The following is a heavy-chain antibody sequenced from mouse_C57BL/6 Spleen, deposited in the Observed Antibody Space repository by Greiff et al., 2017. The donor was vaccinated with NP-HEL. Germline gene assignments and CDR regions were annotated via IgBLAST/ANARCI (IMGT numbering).Heavy chain of an antibody. CDR3: ASLDSSGYGAWFAY. D-gene: IGHD3-2*02. Sequence: EVHLVESGGGLVKPGGSLKLSCAASGFTFSDYGMHWVRQAPEKGLEWVAYISSGSSTIYYADTVKGRFTISRDNAKNTLFLQMTSLRSEDTAMYYCASLDSSGYGAWFAYWGQGTLVTVSA. V-gene: IGHV5-17*01. CDR1: GFTFSDYG. CDR2: ISSGSSTI. J-gene: IGHJ3*01.